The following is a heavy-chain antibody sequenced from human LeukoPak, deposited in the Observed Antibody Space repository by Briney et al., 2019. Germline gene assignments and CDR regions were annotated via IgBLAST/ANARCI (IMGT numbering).Heavy chain of an antibody. CDR1: GGSISSSNW. J-gene: IGHJ5*02. CDR2: IYHSGST. CDR3: ASSSYDFWSGYANWFDP. V-gene: IGHV4-4*02. Sequence: SGTLSLTCAVSGGSISSSNWWSWVRQPPGKGLEWIGEIYHSGSTNYNPSLKSRVTISVDKSKNQFSLKLSSVTAADTAVYYCASSSYDFWSGYANWFDPWGQGTLVTVSS. D-gene: IGHD3-3*01.